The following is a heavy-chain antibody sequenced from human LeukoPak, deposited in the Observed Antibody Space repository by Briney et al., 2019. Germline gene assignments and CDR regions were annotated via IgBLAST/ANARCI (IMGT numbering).Heavy chain of an antibody. CDR2: IYYSGST. CDR1: GGSIISYY. D-gene: IGHD6-19*01. CDR3: AREWGQWLASDYYYYMDV. V-gene: IGHV4-59*12. Sequence: SETLSLTCTVSGGSIISYYWSWIRQPPGKGLEWIGYIYYSGSTNYNPSLKSRVTMSVDTSKNQFSLKLSSVTAADTAVYYCAREWGQWLASDYYYYMDVWGKGTTVTISS. J-gene: IGHJ6*03.